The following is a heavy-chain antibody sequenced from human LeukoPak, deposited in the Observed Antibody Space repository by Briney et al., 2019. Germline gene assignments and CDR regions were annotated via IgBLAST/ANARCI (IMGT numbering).Heavy chain of an antibody. V-gene: IGHV3-23*01. CDR1: GFTFSSYS. CDR2: ISGSADNT. CDR3: AKFRPDSSSWYWFDY. J-gene: IGHJ4*02. Sequence: GGSLRLSCAASGFTFSSYSMNWVRQAPGKGLEWVSAISGSADNTNYADSVKGRFTISRDNSKNTLYLQMNSLRAEDTAVYYCAKFRPDSSSWYWFDYWGQGTLVTVSS. D-gene: IGHD6-13*01.